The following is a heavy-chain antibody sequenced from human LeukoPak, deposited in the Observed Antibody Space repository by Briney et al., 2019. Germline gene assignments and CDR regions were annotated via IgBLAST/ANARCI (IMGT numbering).Heavy chain of an antibody. D-gene: IGHD3-10*01. V-gene: IGHV4-34*01. Sequence: WXRQPXXKGLEWIGEINHSGSTNYNPSLKSRVTISVDTSKNQFSLKLSSVTAADTAVYYCARAGSPRSFDYWGQGTLVTVSS. J-gene: IGHJ4*02. CDR3: ARAGSPRSFDY. CDR2: INHSGST.